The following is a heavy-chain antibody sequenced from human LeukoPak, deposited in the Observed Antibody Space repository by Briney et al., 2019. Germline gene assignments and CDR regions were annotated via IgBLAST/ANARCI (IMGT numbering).Heavy chain of an antibody. CDR3: ASGGTTVTTLYYFDY. Sequence: ASVKVSCKASGGTFSSYAITWVRQAPGQGLEWMGGIIPIFGTANYAQKFQGRVTITTDESTSTAYMELSSLRSEDTAVYYCASGGTTVTTLYYFDYWGQGTLVTVSS. J-gene: IGHJ4*02. V-gene: IGHV1-69*05. CDR1: GGTFSSYA. D-gene: IGHD4-11*01. CDR2: IIPIFGTA.